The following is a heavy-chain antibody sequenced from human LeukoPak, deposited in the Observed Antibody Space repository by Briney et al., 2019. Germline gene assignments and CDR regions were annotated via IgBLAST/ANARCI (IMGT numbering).Heavy chain of an antibody. J-gene: IGHJ6*02. V-gene: IGHV3-43D*03. D-gene: IGHD6-13*01. CDR1: GFTFGDYA. Sequence: GGSLRLSCAASGFTFGDYAMHWVRQAPGKGPEWVSLISWDGGSTYYADSVKGRFTISRDNSKNSLYLQMNSLRAEDTALYYCAKDNDPGSAAAGTDYYYGMDVWGQGTTVTVSS. CDR2: ISWDGGST. CDR3: AKDNDPGSAAAGTDYYYGMDV.